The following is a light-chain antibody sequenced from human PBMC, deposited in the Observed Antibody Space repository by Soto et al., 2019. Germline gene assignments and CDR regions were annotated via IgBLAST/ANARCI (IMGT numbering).Light chain of an antibody. J-gene: IGKJ5*01. CDR1: QGISNC. Sequence: DITITQSPSSQSASVGDRVTIACRASQGISNCLAWYHQKPGKVPELLIYAASSLQSGVPARFSGSGSGTDFTLTISNLQPEDFATYYCQQLNAYPLTFGQGTRLEI. CDR2: AAS. CDR3: QQLNAYPLT. V-gene: IGKV1-9*01.